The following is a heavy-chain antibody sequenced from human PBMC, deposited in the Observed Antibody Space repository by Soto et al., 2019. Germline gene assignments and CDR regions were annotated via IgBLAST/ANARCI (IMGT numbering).Heavy chain of an antibody. D-gene: IGHD6-6*01. CDR1: GFSLSTSGVG. CDR2: IYWDDDK. J-gene: IGHJ5*02. Sequence: QITLKESGPTLVEPTQTLTLTCAFSGFSLSTSGVGVGWIRQPPGKALERLAFIYWDDDKRYSPSLKTRLTGIKDTSINRVVLIMTNMDRVDTATYYCAYRQEYRGRWDSGWFDPWGQGTLVTVSS. CDR3: AYRQEYRGRWDSGWFDP. V-gene: IGHV2-5*02.